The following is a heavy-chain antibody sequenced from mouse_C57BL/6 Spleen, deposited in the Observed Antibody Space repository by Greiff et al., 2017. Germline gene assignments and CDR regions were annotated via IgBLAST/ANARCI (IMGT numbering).Heavy chain of an antibody. V-gene: IGHV3-6*01. CDR1: GYSITSGYY. D-gene: IGHD2-14*01. Sequence: EVQLQESGPGLVKPSQSLSLTCSVSGYSITSGYYWNWIRQFPGNKLEWMGYISYDGSTNYNPSLKNRISITRDTSKNPFFLKLKSVTTEDTATYYCAREGEYDGNWYFDVWGTGTTVTVSS. J-gene: IGHJ1*03. CDR2: ISYDGST. CDR3: AREGEYDGNWYFDV.